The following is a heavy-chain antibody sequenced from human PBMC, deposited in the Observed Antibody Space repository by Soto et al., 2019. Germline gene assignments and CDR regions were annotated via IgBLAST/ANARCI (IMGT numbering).Heavy chain of an antibody. D-gene: IGHD3-9*01. J-gene: IGHJ3*02. CDR2: IGRSSSYT. CDR3: ARDVDILTGSDAFDI. CDR1: GFTFSDYY. V-gene: IGHV3-11*05. Sequence: QVQLVESGGGLVKPGGSLRLSCAASGFTFSDYYMSWIRQAPGKGQEWVSYIGRSSSYTYYADSVKGRFTISRDNAKNSLYLQMNSLRAEDTAVYYCARDVDILTGSDAFDIWGQGTMVTVSS.